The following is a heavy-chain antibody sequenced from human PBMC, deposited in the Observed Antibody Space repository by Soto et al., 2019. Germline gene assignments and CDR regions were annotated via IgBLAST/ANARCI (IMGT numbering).Heavy chain of an antibody. D-gene: IGHD4-17*01. J-gene: IGHJ6*02. V-gene: IGHV4-30-2*01. CDR1: GGSISSGGYS. CDR3: ARGHYGDDGYGMDV. Sequence: QLQLQESGSGLVKPSQTLSLTCAVSGGSISSGGYSWSWIRQPPGKGLEWIGYIYHSGSTYYNPSLKRRVTIXAXRXXDQFSLKLRSVTAADTAVYYCARGHYGDDGYGMDVWGQGTTVTVSS. CDR2: IYHSGST.